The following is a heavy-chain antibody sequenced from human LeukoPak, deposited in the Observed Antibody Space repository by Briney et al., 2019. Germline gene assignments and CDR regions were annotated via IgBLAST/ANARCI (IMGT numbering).Heavy chain of an antibody. D-gene: IGHD4-17*01. Sequence: PSETLSLTCAVYGGSFSGYYWSWIRQPPGKGLEWIGSISYSGTTYYNPSLKSRVTMSVDTSNNYFFLKLSSVTAADTAVYYCASPGPTVPHMCTYYYYAMHVWGQGTTVTVSS. CDR2: ISYSGTT. CDR1: GGSFSGYY. CDR3: ASPGPTVPHMCTYYYYAMHV. J-gene: IGHJ6*02. V-gene: IGHV4-34*01.